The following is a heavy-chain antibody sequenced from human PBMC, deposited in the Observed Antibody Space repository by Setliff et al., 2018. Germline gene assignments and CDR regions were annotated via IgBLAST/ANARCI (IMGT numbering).Heavy chain of an antibody. CDR2: IRYDGSNK. Sequence: GGSLRLSCAASGFTFSSYGMHWVRQAPGKGLEWVAFIRYDGSNKYYADSVKGRFTISRDNSKNTLYLQMNSLRAEDTAVYYCAKDMRGSSWSTYYYGMDVWGQGTTVTVS. CDR1: GFTFSSYG. V-gene: IGHV3-30*02. CDR3: AKDMRGSSWSTYYYGMDV. D-gene: IGHD6-13*01. J-gene: IGHJ6*02.